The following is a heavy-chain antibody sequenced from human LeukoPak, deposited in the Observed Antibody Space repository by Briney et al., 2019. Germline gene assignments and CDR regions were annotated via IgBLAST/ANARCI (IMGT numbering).Heavy chain of an antibody. V-gene: IGHV4-39*01. CDR1: GGSISSGGYY. CDR2: IYYSGST. Sequence: SETLSLTCTVSGGSISSGGYYWGWIRQPPGKGLEWIGSIYYSGSTYYNPSLKSRVTISVDTSKNQFSLKLSSVTAADTAVYYCARHYYYGSGTRLDIWGQGTMVTVSS. J-gene: IGHJ3*02. D-gene: IGHD3-10*01. CDR3: ARHYYYGSGTRLDI.